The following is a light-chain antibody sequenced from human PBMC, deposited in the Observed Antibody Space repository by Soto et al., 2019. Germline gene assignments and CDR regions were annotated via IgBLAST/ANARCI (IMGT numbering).Light chain of an antibody. CDR2: GAS. CDR3: QQYNSWLWT. V-gene: IGKV3-15*01. CDR1: QSVSST. Sequence: EIAMTQSPAPLSVSPGEGATLSCRASQSVSSTLAWYQQKPGQAPRLLIYGASTRATGIPARFSGSGSGTEFTLIISSLQSEDSAVYYCQQYNSWLWTFGQGTKVEIK. J-gene: IGKJ1*01.